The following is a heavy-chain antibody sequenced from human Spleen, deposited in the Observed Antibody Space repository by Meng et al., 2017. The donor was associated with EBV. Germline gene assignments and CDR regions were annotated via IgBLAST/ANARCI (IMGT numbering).Heavy chain of an antibody. Sequence: QVPRVQSRPEVKKPGASVKVSCESSGYNFPKYGIIWVRQAPGQGLEWMGSISASAYGGGTKYAQKFQGRVTMTADTSTATAYLELRSLTYDDTAVYYCARTNALDSWGQGTLVTVSS. J-gene: IGHJ4*02. CDR1: GYNFPKYG. V-gene: IGHV1-18*01. CDR3: ARTNALDS. CDR2: ISASAYGGGT.